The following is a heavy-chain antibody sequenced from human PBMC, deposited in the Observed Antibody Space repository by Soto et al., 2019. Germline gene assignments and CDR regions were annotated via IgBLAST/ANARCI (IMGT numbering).Heavy chain of an antibody. CDR1: GGTFSSYA. CDR3: AGWYYDSSGYYWPFDY. CDR2: IIPIFGTA. V-gene: IGHV1-69*13. Sequence: ASVKVSCKASGGTFSSYAISWVRQAPGQGLEWMGGIIPIFGTANYAQKFQGRVTITADESTSTAYMELSSLRSEDTAVYYCAGWYYDSSGYYWPFDYWGQGTLVTVS. J-gene: IGHJ4*02. D-gene: IGHD3-22*01.